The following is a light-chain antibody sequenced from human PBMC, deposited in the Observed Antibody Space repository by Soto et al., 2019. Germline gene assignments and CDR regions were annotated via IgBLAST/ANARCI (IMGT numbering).Light chain of an antibody. CDR1: QNIDRY. CDR3: QQSYSTPPT. CDR2: GAS. V-gene: IGKV1-39*01. Sequence: DIPMTQSPSSLSTSVGDRVTITCRASQNIDRYLHWYQERPGEAPKLLIYGASGLHSGVPSRFTGSGSGTIFTLTISNLQPEDSATYYCQQSYSTPPTFGGGTKVEI. J-gene: IGKJ4*01.